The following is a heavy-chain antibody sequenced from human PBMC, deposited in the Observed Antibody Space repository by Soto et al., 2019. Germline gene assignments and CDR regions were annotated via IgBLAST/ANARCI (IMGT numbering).Heavy chain of an antibody. CDR2: INPNSGGT. D-gene: IGHD3-10*01. V-gene: IGHV1-2*02. J-gene: IGHJ4*02. CDR1: GYTFTGDY. Sequence: ASVKVSFKASGYTFTGDYMHWVRQAPGQGLEWMGWINPNSGGTNYAQKFQGRVKMTRDTSISTAYMELSRLRSDDTAVYYCARGLEDGSGLDYWGQGTLVTVSS. CDR3: ARGLEDGSGLDY.